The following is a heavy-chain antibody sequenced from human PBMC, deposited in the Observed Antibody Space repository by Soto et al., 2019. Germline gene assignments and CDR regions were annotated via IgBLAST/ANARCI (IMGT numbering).Heavy chain of an antibody. J-gene: IGHJ6*02. CDR1: GGSISTPGYS. Sequence: KTSETLSLTCTVCGGSISTPGYSWSWIRQPPGKAPESIGYVYHNGNAYPKPSLNSRVTISLDGAKNQFSLKMTSVTAADTGLYYCAPRPHYYYSLDVWGQRITVAVCS. D-gene: IGHD3-10*01. CDR2: VYHNGNA. V-gene: IGHV4-30-2*01. CDR3: APRPHYYYSLDV.